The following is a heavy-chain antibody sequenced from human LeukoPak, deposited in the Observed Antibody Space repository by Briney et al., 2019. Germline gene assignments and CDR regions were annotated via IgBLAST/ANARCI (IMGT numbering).Heavy chain of an antibody. D-gene: IGHD2-2*01. V-gene: IGHV3-9*03. J-gene: IGHJ4*02. CDR1: GFTFDDYA. Sequence: GRSLRLSCAASGFTFDDYAMHWVRQAPGKGLEWVSGICWNSGSIGYADSVKGRFTISRDNAKNSLYLQMNSLRAEDMALYYCAKDLGRSTSWYFDYWGQGTLVTVSS. CDR3: AKDLGRSTSWYFDY. CDR2: ICWNSGSI.